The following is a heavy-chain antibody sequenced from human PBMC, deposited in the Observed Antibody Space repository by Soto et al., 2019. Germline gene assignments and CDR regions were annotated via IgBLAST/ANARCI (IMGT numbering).Heavy chain of an antibody. CDR2: IYYSGST. CDR1: GGSISSYY. V-gene: IGHV4-59*01. Sequence: SETLSLTCTVSGGSISSYYWSWIRQPPGKGLEWIGYIYYSGSTNYNPSLKSRVTISVDTSKNQFSLKLSSVTAADTAVYYCARDGHGYCSSTSCYTDYYYGMDVWGQGTTVTVSS. J-gene: IGHJ6*02. CDR3: ARDGHGYCSSTSCYTDYYYGMDV. D-gene: IGHD2-2*02.